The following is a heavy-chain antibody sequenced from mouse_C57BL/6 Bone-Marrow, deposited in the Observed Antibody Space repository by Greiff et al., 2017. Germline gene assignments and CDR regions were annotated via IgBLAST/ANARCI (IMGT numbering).Heavy chain of an antibody. CDR3: TRDYCGSRGAY. V-gene: IGHV1-15*01. CDR2: IDPETGGT. CDR1: GYTFTDYE. Sequence: VKLMESGAELVRPGASVTLSCKASGYTFTDYEMHWVKQTPVHGLEWIGAIDPETGGTAYNQKLKGKAILTVEKSSSTAYMELRSLTSEDSAVYYCTRDYCGSRGAYWGQGTLVTVSA. J-gene: IGHJ3*01. D-gene: IGHD1-1*01.